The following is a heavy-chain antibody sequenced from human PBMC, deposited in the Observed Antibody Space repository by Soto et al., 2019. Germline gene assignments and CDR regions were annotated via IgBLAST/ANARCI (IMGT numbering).Heavy chain of an antibody. CDR2: ISLRHHST. V-gene: IGHV1-46*01. CDR3: ARERALYCSGGSCYSDSFDY. Sequence: ASVKVSCKASGYTFTSYGFSWVRQAPGQGLEWMGIISLRHHSTSYAQKFQDRLSVTRDPSSTTIYMELSSLRSEDTAVYYCARERALYCSGGSCYSDSFDYWGQGTLVTVSS. D-gene: IGHD2-15*01. CDR1: GYTFTSYG. J-gene: IGHJ4*02.